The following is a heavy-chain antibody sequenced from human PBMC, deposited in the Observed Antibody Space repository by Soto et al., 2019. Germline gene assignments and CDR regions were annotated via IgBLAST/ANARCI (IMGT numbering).Heavy chain of an antibody. J-gene: IGHJ4*02. CDR3: VTVNLVGAAYYFDY. V-gene: IGHV4-30-4*01. Sequence: PSETLSLTCTVSGGSIRNGDYYWGWIRQPPGKGREWIGYVYYSGTTYSHPSLNSRVSISVDTSENQFSLRLTSVTAADTAVYYCVTVNLVGAAYYFDYWGPGTLVTVSS. CDR1: GGSIRNGDYY. CDR2: VYYSGTT. D-gene: IGHD1-26*01.